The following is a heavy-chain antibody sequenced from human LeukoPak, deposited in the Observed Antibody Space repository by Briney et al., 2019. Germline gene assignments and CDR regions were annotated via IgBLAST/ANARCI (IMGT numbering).Heavy chain of an antibody. Sequence: GSLRLSCAASGFTFSGYAMSWVRQAPGKGLEWVSYISSGSSTIYYADSVKGRFTISRDNDKNSLYLQMNSLRDEDTAVYFCARTSMRAFDIWGQGTMVTVSS. CDR2: ISSGSSTI. J-gene: IGHJ3*02. V-gene: IGHV3-48*02. CDR1: GFTFSGYA. CDR3: ARTSMRAFDI. D-gene: IGHD2/OR15-2a*01.